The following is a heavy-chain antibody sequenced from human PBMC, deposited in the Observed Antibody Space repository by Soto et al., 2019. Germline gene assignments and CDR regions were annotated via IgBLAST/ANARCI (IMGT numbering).Heavy chain of an antibody. D-gene: IGHD3-10*01. Sequence: PSETLSLTCIVSGGSIRSYYWSWIRQPPGKGLEWIGYIYYSGSTNYNPSLKSRVTISVDTSKNQFSLKLSSVTAADTAVYYCARRYGSAFDIWGQGTMVTVSS. CDR2: IYYSGST. CDR1: GGSIRSYY. V-gene: IGHV4-59*01. CDR3: ARRYGSAFDI. J-gene: IGHJ3*02.